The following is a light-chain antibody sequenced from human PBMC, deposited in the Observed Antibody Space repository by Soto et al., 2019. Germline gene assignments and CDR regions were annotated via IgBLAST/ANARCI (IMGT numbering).Light chain of an antibody. CDR3: QSYDSSLSGSNVV. J-gene: IGLJ2*01. CDR1: SSNIGAGYD. Sequence: QSVLTQPPSVSGAPGQRVTISCTGSSSNIGAGYDVHWYQQLPGTAPKLLIYGNSNRPSGVPDRFSGSKSGTSASLAITGLQAEDEADYYCQSYDSSLSGSNVVFGAGTKVTVL. CDR2: GNS. V-gene: IGLV1-40*01.